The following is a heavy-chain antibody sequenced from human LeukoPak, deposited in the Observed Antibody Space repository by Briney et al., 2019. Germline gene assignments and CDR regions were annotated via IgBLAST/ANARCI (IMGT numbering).Heavy chain of an antibody. J-gene: IGHJ4*02. CDR1: GSTFEDYT. CDR2: ISWDGTT. V-gene: IGHV3-43*01. D-gene: IGHD3-22*01. Sequence: PGGSLRLSCAASGSTFEDYTMHWVRQAPGKTLEWVSLISWDGTTYYRDSVKGRFTISRDNSKNSLYLQMDTLTSEDTAFYYCVKDLSYESSGYVFDYWGQGTLVTVSS. CDR3: VKDLSYESSGYVFDY.